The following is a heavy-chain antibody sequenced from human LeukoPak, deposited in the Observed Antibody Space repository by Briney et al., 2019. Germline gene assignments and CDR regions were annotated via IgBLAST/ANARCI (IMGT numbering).Heavy chain of an antibody. Sequence: PGGSLRLSCAASGFTFSSYAMSWVRQAPGKGLEWVSAISTGGSVTYYADSVRGRFTISRDNSKNTLYLQMNSLRVEDTAVYYCARVVSGYRHFDYWGQGTLVTVSS. J-gene: IGHJ4*02. CDR1: GFTFSSYA. V-gene: IGHV3-23*01. D-gene: IGHD5-12*01. CDR2: ISTGGSVT. CDR3: ARVVSGYRHFDY.